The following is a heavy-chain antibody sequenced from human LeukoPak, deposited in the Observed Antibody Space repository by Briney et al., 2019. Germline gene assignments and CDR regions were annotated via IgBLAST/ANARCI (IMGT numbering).Heavy chain of an antibody. D-gene: IGHD5-18*01. J-gene: IGHJ4*02. Sequence: KPSETLSLTCAVSGYSISSGYYWGWIRQPPGKGLEWIRSIYHSGSTYYNPSLKSRVTISVDTSKNQFSLKLSSVTAADTAVYYCAKDHPAMVYYFDYWGQGTLVTVSS. CDR3: AKDHPAMVYYFDY. V-gene: IGHV4-38-2*02. CDR2: IYHSGST. CDR1: GYSISSGYY.